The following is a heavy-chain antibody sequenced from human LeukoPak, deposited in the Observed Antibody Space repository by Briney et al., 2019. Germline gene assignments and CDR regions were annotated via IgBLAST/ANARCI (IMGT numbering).Heavy chain of an antibody. V-gene: IGHV4-59*01. CDR1: GGSIRNYY. J-gene: IGHJ4*02. CDR2: IHYSRST. Sequence: SETLSLTCTVSGGSIRNYYWSWIRQTPGTGLEWIAYIHYSRSTSYNPSLKSRITISLDTSKNQFSLTLSSVTAADTAVYYCARVLVGATTTFDYWGQGTLVTVSS. CDR3: ARVLVGATTTFDY. D-gene: IGHD1-26*01.